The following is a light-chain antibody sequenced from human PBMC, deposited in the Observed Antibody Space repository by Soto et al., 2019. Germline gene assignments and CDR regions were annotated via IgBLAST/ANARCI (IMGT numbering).Light chain of an antibody. J-gene: IGKJ2*01. CDR3: QQYETWPRT. CDR1: QNVHIN. CDR2: GVS. V-gene: IGKV3-15*01. Sequence: VMTQSPATLSVSPGDTATLSCRSSQNVHINLAWYQQKPGQAPTLLIYGVSARAPGVPARFSGTGSGTEFTLTIRNLQSEDFGVYYCQQYETWPRTFGQGTK.